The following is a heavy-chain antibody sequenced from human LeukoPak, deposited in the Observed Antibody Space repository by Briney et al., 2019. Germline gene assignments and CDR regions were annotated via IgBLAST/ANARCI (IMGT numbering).Heavy chain of an antibody. CDR3: ARDGVYGMDV. CDR1: GFTFSSYA. V-gene: IGHV3-30*04. D-gene: IGHD3-16*01. J-gene: IGHJ6*04. Sequence: GGSLRLSCAASGFTFSSYAMHWVRQAPGKGLEWVAVISYDGSNKYYADSVKGRFTISRDNSKNTLYLQMNSLRAEDTAVYYCARDGVYGMDVWGKGPTVTVSS. CDR2: ISYDGSNK.